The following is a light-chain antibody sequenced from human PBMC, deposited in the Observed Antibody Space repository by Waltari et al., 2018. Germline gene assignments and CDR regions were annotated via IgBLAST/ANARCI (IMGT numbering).Light chain of an antibody. V-gene: IGLV2-8*01. CDR2: EVS. J-gene: IGLJ1*01. Sequence: QSALPQPPSASGSPGPSVTISCTGPGRAVGGYNYVSWYQPHPGKAPKLMIYEVSKRPSGVPDRFSGSKSGNTASLTVSGLQSEDEADYYCSSYAGSFPYVFGTGTKVTVL. CDR1: GRAVGGYNY. CDR3: SSYAGSFPYV.